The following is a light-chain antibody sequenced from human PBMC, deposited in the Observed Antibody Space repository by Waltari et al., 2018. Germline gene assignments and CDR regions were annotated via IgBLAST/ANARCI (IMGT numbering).Light chain of an antibody. CDR1: QSISYY. Sequence: DIQMTQSPSSLSASVGDRVTITCRASQSISYYLNWYQHKPGRAPKLLIYTASSLQGGVPSRFSGSGSGTDFTLTISSLQPYDFATYYCQQSYSSPTFGGGTKVEI. V-gene: IGKV1-39*01. J-gene: IGKJ4*01. CDR2: TAS. CDR3: QQSYSSPT.